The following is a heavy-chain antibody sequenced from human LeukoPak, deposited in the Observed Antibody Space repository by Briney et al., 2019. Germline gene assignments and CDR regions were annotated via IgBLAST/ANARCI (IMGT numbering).Heavy chain of an antibody. CDR1: GFTFSSYS. CDR2: ISSSSSYI. CDR3: TRDSIAAAGTSDY. D-gene: IGHD6-13*01. J-gene: IGHJ4*02. Sequence: PGGSLRLSCAASGFTFSSYSMNGVRQAPGKGLEWVSSISSSSSYIYYADSVKGRFTISRDNAKNSLYLQMNSLRAEDTAVYYCTRDSIAAAGTSDYWGQGTLVTVSS. V-gene: IGHV3-21*01.